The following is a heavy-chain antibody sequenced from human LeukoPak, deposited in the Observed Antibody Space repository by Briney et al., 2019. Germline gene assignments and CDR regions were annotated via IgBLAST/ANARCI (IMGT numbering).Heavy chain of an antibody. D-gene: IGHD1-26*01. Sequence: GGSLRLSCAASGFTFSSYAMSWVRQAPGKGLEWVSAISGSGGSTYYADSVKGRFTISGDNSKHTLYMQMTSLSAEDTALYYCASEIVGAHLDYWGQGTLVTVSS. J-gene: IGHJ4*02. CDR1: GFTFSSYA. CDR3: ASEIVGAHLDY. V-gene: IGHV3-23*01. CDR2: ISGSGGST.